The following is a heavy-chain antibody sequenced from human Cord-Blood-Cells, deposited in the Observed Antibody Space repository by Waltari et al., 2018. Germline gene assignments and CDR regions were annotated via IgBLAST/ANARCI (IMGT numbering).Heavy chain of an antibody. V-gene: IGHV4-34*01. CDR3: ARRPYYYDSSGYLLVDY. J-gene: IGHJ4*02. CDR2: INHSGST. D-gene: IGHD3-22*01. Sequence: QVQLQQWGAGLLKPSETLSLTCAAYGGSFSGYYWSWLRQPPGKGLEWIGEINHSGSTNYNPSLKSRVTISVDTSKNQFSLKLSSVTAADTAVYYCARRPYYYDSSGYLLVDYWGQGTLVTVSS. CDR1: GGSFSGYY.